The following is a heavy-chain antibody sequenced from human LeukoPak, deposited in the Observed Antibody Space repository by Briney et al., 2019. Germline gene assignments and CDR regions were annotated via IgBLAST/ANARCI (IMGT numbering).Heavy chain of an antibody. CDR1: GGSISSYY. CDR2: IYYSGST. Sequence: PSETLSLTCTVSGGSISSYYWSWIRQPPGKGLEWIGYIYYSGSTNYHPSLKSRVTISVDTSKNQFSLKLSSVTAADTAVYYCAGYYCSGGNCYGDYWGQGTLVTVSS. CDR3: AGYYCSGGNCYGDY. J-gene: IGHJ4*02. V-gene: IGHV4-59*08. D-gene: IGHD2-15*01.